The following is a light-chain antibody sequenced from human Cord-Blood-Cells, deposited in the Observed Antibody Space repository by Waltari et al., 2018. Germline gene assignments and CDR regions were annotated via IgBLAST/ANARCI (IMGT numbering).Light chain of an antibody. Sequence: QSALTQPASVSGSPGQSITISCTGISSDVGGYHYVSWYQQPPGKPPKLMIYDVSKQPSGVSNRFSGSKSGNTASLTISGLQAEDEADYYCSSYTSSSTYVFGTGTKVTVL. CDR3: SSYTSSSTYV. J-gene: IGLJ1*01. CDR2: DVS. CDR1: SSDVGGYHY. V-gene: IGLV2-14*01.